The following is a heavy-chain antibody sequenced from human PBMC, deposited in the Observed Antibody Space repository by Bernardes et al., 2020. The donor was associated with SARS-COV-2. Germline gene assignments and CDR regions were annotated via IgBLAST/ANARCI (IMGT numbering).Heavy chain of an antibody. Sequence: GGSLRLSCAASGFTFSDYEMNWVRQAPGKGLEWVSFISSSGKTIYYADSVKGRFTISRDNAKNSLYLEMNSLRAEDTAVYYCARDVRRIRGLFYYYDGLDVWGQGTTVTVSS. D-gene: IGHD3-22*01. CDR3: ARDVRRIRGLFYYYDGLDV. CDR2: ISSSGKTI. CDR1: GFTFSDYE. J-gene: IGHJ6*02. V-gene: IGHV3-48*03.